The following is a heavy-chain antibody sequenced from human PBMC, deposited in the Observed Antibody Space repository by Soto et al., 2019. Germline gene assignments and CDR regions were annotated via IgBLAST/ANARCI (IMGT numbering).Heavy chain of an antibody. D-gene: IGHD3-10*01. Sequence: ETLSLTCTVSGGSISSSSYYWGWIRQPPGKGLEWIGSIYYSGSTYYNPSLKSRVTISVDTSKNQFSLKLSSVTAADTAVYYRTRGPLPLGWFDPWGQGTLVTVSS. CDR1: GGSISSSSYY. V-gene: IGHV4-39*01. J-gene: IGHJ5*02. CDR2: IYYSGST. CDR3: TRGPLPLGWFDP.